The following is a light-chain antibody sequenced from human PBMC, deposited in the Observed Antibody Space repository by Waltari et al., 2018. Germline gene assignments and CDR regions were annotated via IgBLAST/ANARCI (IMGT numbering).Light chain of an antibody. CDR3: HSRDASGVAGS. V-gene: IGLV3-19*01. CDR2: DKN. CDR1: SVTRSY. Sequence: SSELTQDPAVSVAMAQPVRLTCQGHSVTRSYASWYQQRPGQAPILVIYDKNNRPAGVPDRFSGSSSHNTGSLTITGAQAEDEASYYCHSRDASGVAGSFGGGTKLTVL. J-gene: IGLJ2*01.